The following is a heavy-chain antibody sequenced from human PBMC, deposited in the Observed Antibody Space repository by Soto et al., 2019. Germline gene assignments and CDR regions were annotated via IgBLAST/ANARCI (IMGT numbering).Heavy chain of an antibody. Sequence: QLQLQESGPGLVKPSETLSLTCTVSGGSISSSSYYWGWIRQPPGKGLEWIGSIYYSGSTYYNPSLKSRVTISVDASKNQFSLKLSSVTAADTAVYYCARQSDVVVVAVPFDYWGQGTLVTVSS. CDR2: IYYSGST. D-gene: IGHD2-15*01. V-gene: IGHV4-39*01. CDR1: GGSISSSSYY. CDR3: ARQSDVVVVAVPFDY. J-gene: IGHJ4*02.